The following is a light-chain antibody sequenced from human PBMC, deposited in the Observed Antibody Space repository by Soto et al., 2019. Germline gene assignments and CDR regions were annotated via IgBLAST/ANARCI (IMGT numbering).Light chain of an antibody. CDR3: QTYDSVPT. Sequence: DIQMTQSPSSLSASVGDRVTITCRASQGISNSLAWYQERPGKVPKLLIYASSTLQSGVPSRFSGSGSGTDFTRTISSLQPEDVATYYCQTYDSVPTFGQGTRVEIK. CDR1: QGISNS. CDR2: ASS. J-gene: IGKJ1*01. V-gene: IGKV1-27*01.